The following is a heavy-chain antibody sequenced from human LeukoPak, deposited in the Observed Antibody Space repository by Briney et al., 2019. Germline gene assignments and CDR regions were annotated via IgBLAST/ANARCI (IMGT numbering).Heavy chain of an antibody. Sequence: PSETLSLTCTVSGGSVSSGSYYGRWIRHPPGKGLEWSGYMYYSGSTNYNPSLKSRVTISVDTSKNQFSLKLSSVTAADTAVYYCAREFQQHRAWYWYFDLWGRGTLVTVSS. J-gene: IGHJ2*01. CDR2: MYYSGST. V-gene: IGHV4-61*01. D-gene: IGHD6-13*01. CDR3: AREFQQHRAWYWYFDL. CDR1: GGSVSSGSYY.